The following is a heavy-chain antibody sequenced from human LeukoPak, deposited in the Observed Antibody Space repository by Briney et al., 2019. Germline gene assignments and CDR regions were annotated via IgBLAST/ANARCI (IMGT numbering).Heavy chain of an antibody. CDR1: GGSVSSYY. V-gene: IGHV4-4*07. CDR3: ARESIIRGVTYFDY. Sequence: SETLYLTCSVSGGSVSSYYWNWIRQPAGKGLEWVGRIHSSGTTKYNPSLKSRVTMSVDTSKNQFSLRLSSETAADTAVYYCARESIIRGVTYFDYWGQGTLVTVSS. CDR2: IHSSGTT. D-gene: IGHD3-10*01. J-gene: IGHJ4*02.